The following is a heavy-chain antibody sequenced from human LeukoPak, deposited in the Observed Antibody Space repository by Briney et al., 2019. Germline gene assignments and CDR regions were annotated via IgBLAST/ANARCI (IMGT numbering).Heavy chain of an antibody. CDR2: ISAYNGNT. CDR1: GYTFTSYG. D-gene: IGHD3-22*01. Sequence: GASVKVSCKASGYTFTSYGISWVRQAPGQGLEWMGWISAYNGNTNYAQKLQGRVTMTTDTSTSTAYMELRSLRSDDTAVYYCARASYYDSSGYNRYWGQGTLVTVSS. J-gene: IGHJ4*02. V-gene: IGHV1-18*01. CDR3: ARASYYDSSGYNRY.